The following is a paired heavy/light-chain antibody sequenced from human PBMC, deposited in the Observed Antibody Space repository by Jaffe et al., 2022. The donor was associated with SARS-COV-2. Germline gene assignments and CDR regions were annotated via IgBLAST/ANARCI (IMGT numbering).Light chain of an antibody. J-gene: IGLJ2*01. CDR3: CSYSSSYTSVV. CDR2: DVS. CDR1: SSDVGTYKY. Sequence: QSALTQPRSVSGSPGQSVTISCTGTSSDVGTYKYVSWYQQHPGKAPKLMIYDVSKRPSGVPDRFSGSKSGNTASLTISGLQAEDEADYHCCSYSSSYTSVVFGGGTKLTVL. V-gene: IGLV2-11*01.
Heavy chain of an antibody. D-gene: IGHD2-8*01. V-gene: IGHV3-53*01. J-gene: IGHJ4*02. CDR2: ISSGGSS. CDR1: GFTVSSSSY. CDR3: ATSLRTRFDN. Sequence: EVQLVESGGGLIQPGGSLRLSCSASGFTVSSSSYMSWVRQTPGKGLEWVSVISSGGSSYSADSVKGRFTISRDNSKNTLSLQMDNLRAEDTAVYYCATSLRTRFDNWGQGTLVTVSS.